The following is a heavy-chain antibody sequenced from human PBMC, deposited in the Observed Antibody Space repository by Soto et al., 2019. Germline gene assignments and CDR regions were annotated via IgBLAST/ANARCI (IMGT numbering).Heavy chain of an antibody. CDR2: IYSGGST. CDR1: GFTVSSNY. Sequence: GGSLRLSCAASGFTVSSNYMSWVRQAPGKGLEWVSVIYSGGSTYYAESVKGSFTISRHNSKNTLYLQMNSLRAEDTAVYYCASAGSGSYYAFDIWGQGTMVTVSS. D-gene: IGHD3-10*01. J-gene: IGHJ3*02. V-gene: IGHV3-66*01. CDR3: ASAGSGSYYAFDI.